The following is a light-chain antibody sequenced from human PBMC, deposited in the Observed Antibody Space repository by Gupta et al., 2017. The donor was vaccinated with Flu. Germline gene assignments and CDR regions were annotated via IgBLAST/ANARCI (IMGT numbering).Light chain of an antibody. J-gene: IGKJ1*01. CDR2: WAS. CDR3: QQYYITPRT. V-gene: IGKV4-1*01. CDR1: QNILYSSNNKNY. Sequence: NCKSSQNILYSSNNKNYLAWYQQKPGQPPKLLIYWASTRESGVPDRFSGSGSGTDFTLTISSLQAEDVAVYYCQQYYITPRTFGQGTKVEIK.